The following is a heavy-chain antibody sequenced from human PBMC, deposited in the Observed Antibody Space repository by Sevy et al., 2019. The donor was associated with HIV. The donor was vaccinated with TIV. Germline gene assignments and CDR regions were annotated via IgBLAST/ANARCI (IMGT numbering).Heavy chain of an antibody. Sequence: GGSLRLSCAASGFTFSTYWMTWVRQAPGKGLEWVANINQDGSKKNYVDSMKGRFTMSRDNAKNSLYVQMNSLRAEDTAVYYCARVGIFEGSESHLRFIDYWGQGILVTVSS. CDR1: GFTFSTYW. CDR2: INQDGSKK. CDR3: ARVGIFEGSESHLRFIDY. D-gene: IGHD3-10*01. J-gene: IGHJ4*02. V-gene: IGHV3-7*01.